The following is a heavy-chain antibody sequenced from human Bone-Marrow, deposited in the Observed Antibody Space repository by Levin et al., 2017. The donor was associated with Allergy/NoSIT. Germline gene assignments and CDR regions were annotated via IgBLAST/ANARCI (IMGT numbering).Heavy chain of an antibody. CDR1: GFTFSSYW. D-gene: IGHD3-10*01. CDR3: ARGEVYSRYYYYGMDV. CDR2: INSDGSST. V-gene: IGHV3-74*01. Sequence: GGSLRLSCAASGFTFSSYWMHWVRQAPGKGLVWVSRINSDGSSTSFADSVKGRFTISRDNAKNTLYLQMNSLRADDTAVYYCARGEVYSRYYYYGMDVWGQGTTVTVSS. J-gene: IGHJ6*02.